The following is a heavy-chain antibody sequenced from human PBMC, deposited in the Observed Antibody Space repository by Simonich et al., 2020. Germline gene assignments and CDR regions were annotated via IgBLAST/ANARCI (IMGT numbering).Heavy chain of an antibody. CDR1: GGSISSSSYY. Sequence: QLQLQESGPGLVKPSETLSLTCTVSGGSISSSSYYWGWIRQPPGKGLEWIGSIYYSVSTYINPSLKSRVTISVDTSKNQFSLKLSSVTAADTAVYYCARHAGFAFDIWGQGTMVTVSS. V-gene: IGHV4-39*01. J-gene: IGHJ3*02. CDR2: IYYSVST. CDR3: ARHAGFAFDI. D-gene: IGHD6-13*01.